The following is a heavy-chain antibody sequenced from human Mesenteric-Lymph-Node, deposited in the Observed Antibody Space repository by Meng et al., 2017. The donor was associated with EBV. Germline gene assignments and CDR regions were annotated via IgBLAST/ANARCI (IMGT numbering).Heavy chain of an antibody. J-gene: IGHJ4*02. CDR2: IYYDGST. Sequence: QGQRQESAPGLMKPSQTLSLSCAVPGGSITRGGYYWSWLRQPPGKGLEWLGYIYYDGSTFYNPSLKSRITISLDTSKNQFSLKLSSVTAADTAVYYCARAPTGGYDFFFDYWGQGNLVTISS. CDR3: ARAPTGGYDFFFDY. V-gene: IGHV4-30-4*01. D-gene: IGHD5-12*01. CDR1: GGSITRGGYY.